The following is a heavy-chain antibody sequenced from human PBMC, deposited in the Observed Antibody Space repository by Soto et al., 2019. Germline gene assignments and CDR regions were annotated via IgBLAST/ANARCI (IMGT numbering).Heavy chain of an antibody. V-gene: IGHV4-30-2*01. D-gene: IGHD6-13*01. CDR3: ARGSRSWFPDYYGMDV. CDR2: IYHSGST. J-gene: IGHJ6*02. Sequence: PSETLSLTCAVSGGSISSGGYSWRWIRPPPGKGLEWIGYIYHSGSTYYNPSLKSRVTISVARSKNQFSLKLSSVTAADTAVYYCARGSRSWFPDYYGMDVWGQGTTVTVSS. CDR1: GGSISSGGYS.